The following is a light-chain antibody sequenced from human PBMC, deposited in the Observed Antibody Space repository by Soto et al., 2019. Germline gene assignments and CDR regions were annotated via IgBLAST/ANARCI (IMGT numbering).Light chain of an antibody. CDR2: GAS. CDR3: QQYVISRT. CDR1: QSVSSSY. V-gene: IGKV3-20*01. J-gene: IGKJ1*01. Sequence: IVLTQSPGTLSLSPGERATLSCRASQSVSSSYLAWYQQKPGQAPRLLIYGASSRATGIPDRFSGSGSGTDFTLTISRLEPEDFAVYYCQQYVISRTFGQGGIVDIK.